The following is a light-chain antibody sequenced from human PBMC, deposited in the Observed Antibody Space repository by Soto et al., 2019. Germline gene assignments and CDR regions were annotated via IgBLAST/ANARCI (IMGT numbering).Light chain of an antibody. CDR1: GSNIGAGYD. CDR3: QSFDSSLSGFVA. CDR2: AKT. V-gene: IGLV1-40*01. J-gene: IGLJ2*01. Sequence: QPVLTQPPSVSGAPGQRVTISCTGTGSNIGAGYDIHWYQQFPGTAPKLLIYAKTHRPSGVPDRFSGFKSGTSASLAISGLQAEDEADYYCQSFDSSLSGFVAFGGGTKLTVL.